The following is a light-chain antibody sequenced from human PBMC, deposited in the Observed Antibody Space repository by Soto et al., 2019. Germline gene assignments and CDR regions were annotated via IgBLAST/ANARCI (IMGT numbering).Light chain of an antibody. CDR1: SSNIGSNY. J-gene: IGLJ2*01. CDR2: RNN. CDR3: AAWDDSLSGVV. V-gene: IGLV1-47*01. Sequence: QSVLTQPPSASGTPGHRVTISCSGSSSNIGSNYVYWYQQLPGTAPKLLIYRNNQRPSGVPDRFSGSKSDTSASLAISGLRSEDEADYYSAAWDDSLSGVVFGGGTKLTVL.